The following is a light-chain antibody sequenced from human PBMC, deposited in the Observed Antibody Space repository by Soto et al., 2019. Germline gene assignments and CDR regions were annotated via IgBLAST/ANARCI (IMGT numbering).Light chain of an antibody. Sequence: DIVMTQSPATLSVSPGERATLSCRASQTVYSNLAWYQQKPGQAPRLLIYVASTRAAGIPARFRASGAGTEFTLTISRLQSEDSAVDFCQQYSMWQVSFGVGTKVEIK. V-gene: IGKV3-15*01. CDR2: VAS. J-gene: IGKJ4*01. CDR3: QQYSMWQVS. CDR1: QTVYSN.